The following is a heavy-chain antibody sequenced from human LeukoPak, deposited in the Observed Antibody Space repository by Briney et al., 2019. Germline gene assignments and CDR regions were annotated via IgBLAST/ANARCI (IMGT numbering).Heavy chain of an antibody. J-gene: IGHJ3*02. V-gene: IGHV1-46*01. D-gene: IGHD5-24*01. CDR2: INPSGGST. CDR1: GFTFTNYN. CDR3: ARVRDGYNDAYDI. Sequence: ASVKVSCKASGFTFTNYNMHWVRQAPGQGLEWMGIINPSGGSTNYAQNFQARVTMTRDTSTSTVYMELSSLRSEDTAVYYCARVRDGYNDAYDIWGQGTMVAVPS.